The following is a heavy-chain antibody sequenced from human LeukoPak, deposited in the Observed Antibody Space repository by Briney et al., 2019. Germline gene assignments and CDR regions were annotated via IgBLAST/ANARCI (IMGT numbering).Heavy chain of an antibody. CDR1: HGSLCSYY. D-gene: IGHD3-22*01. CDR3: ARVGSHDSSGYYFDF. J-gene: IGHJ4*02. Sequence: SETPSLTRTVSHGSLCSYYWRWIRQPPGKGLEWIWYFYSSGGNIFNRSRESRVTISKDTSKNQISLKLESVSAADTAVYYCARVGSHDSSGYYFDFWGQGTLVTVSS. CDR2: FYSSGGN. V-gene: IGHV4-59*01.